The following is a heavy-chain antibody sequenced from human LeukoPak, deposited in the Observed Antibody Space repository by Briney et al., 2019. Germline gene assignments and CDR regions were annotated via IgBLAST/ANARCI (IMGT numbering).Heavy chain of an antibody. CDR2: FDPEDGET. Sequence: ASVKVSCKVSGYTLTELSMHWVRQAPGKGLEWMGGFDPEDGETIYAQKFQGRVTMTEDTSTDTAYMELSSLRSEDTAVYYCATALTYSGSGYYYYGMDVWGQGTTVTVSS. D-gene: IGHD1-26*01. J-gene: IGHJ6*02. CDR3: ATALTYSGSGYYYYGMDV. CDR1: GYTLTELS. V-gene: IGHV1-24*01.